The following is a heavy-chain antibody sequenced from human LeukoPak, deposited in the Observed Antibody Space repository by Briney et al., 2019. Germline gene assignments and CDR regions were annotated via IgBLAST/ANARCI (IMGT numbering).Heavy chain of an antibody. Sequence: SETLSLTCAVYGGSFSGYYWSWIRQPPGKGLEWIGSIYHSGSTYYNPSLKSRVTISVDTSKNQFSLKLSSVTAADTAVYYCARGVRIQLWKYYFDYWGQGTLVTVSS. V-gene: IGHV4-34*01. D-gene: IGHD5-18*01. CDR1: GGSFSGYY. CDR2: IYHSGST. CDR3: ARGVRIQLWKYYFDY. J-gene: IGHJ4*02.